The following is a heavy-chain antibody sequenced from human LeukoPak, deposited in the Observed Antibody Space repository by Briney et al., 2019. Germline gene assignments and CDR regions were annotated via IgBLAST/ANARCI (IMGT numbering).Heavy chain of an antibody. CDR2: IIPIFGTA. Sequence: SVKVSCKASGYTFTSYGISWVRQAPGQGLEWRGGIIPIFGTANYAQKFQGRVTITTDESTSTAYMELSSLRSEDTAVYYCARRLIDYGDYWFDPWGQGTLVTVSS. D-gene: IGHD4-17*01. J-gene: IGHJ5*02. CDR3: ARRLIDYGDYWFDP. CDR1: GYTFTSYG. V-gene: IGHV1-69*05.